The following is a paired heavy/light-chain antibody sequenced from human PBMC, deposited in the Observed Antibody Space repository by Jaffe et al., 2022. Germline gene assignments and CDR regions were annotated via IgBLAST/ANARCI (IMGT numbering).Light chain of an antibody. CDR3: MQALQTPLT. CDR2: LGS. J-gene: IGKJ3*01. Sequence: DIVMTQSPLSLPVTPGEPASISCRSSQSLLHSNGNNYLDWYLQKPGQSPQLLIYLGSNRASGVPDRFSGSGSGTDFTLKISSVEAEDVGVYYCMQALQTPLTFGPGTKVDIK. CDR1: QSLLHSNGNNY. V-gene: IGKV2-28*01.
Heavy chain of an antibody. CDR1: GYTFTSYW. D-gene: IGHD3-9*01. V-gene: IGHV5-51*01. Sequence: EVQLVQSGAEVKKPGESLKISCKGSGYTFTSYWIGWVRQMPGKGLEWMGIIYPGDFDTRYSPSFQGQVTISADKSISTAYLQWSSLKASDTAMYYCVRQEGGRYYDILTGYYSGVGGDYWGQGTLVTVSS. J-gene: IGHJ4*02. CDR2: IYPGDFDT. CDR3: VRQEGGRYYDILTGYYSGVGGDY.